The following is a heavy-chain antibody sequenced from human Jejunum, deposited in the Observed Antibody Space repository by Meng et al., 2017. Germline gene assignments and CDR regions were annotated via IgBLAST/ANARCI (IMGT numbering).Heavy chain of an antibody. CDR2: INHRGST. CDR1: GGSFSGYY. J-gene: IGHJ3*02. Sequence: SETLSLTCAAYGGSFSGYYWSWIRRPPGKGLEWIGEINHRGSTNYNPSLKSRVTISIDTSNNQFSLKLSSVTAADTAVYYCARDPPDTWGQGTLVTVSS. CDR3: ARDPPDT. V-gene: IGHV4-34*01.